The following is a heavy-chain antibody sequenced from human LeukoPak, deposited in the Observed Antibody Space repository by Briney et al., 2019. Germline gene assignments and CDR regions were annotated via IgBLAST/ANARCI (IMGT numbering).Heavy chain of an antibody. CDR2: IYHSGST. Sequence: SETLSLTCTVSGDSISSGYYWGWILQPPGKGLEWIGSIYHSGSTYYNPSLKSRVTISVDTSKNQFSLKLSSVTAADTAVYYCARVRYFDWLALDYWGQGTLVTVSS. V-gene: IGHV4-38-2*02. D-gene: IGHD3-9*01. J-gene: IGHJ4*02. CDR3: ARVRYFDWLALDY. CDR1: GDSISSGYY.